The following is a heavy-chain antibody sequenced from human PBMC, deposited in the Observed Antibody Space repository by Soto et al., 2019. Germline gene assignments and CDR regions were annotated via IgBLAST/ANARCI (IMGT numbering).Heavy chain of an antibody. D-gene: IGHD3-16*01. CDR1: GFSLNTYEPG. CDR3: ARALGSWGAYYFDY. J-gene: IGHJ4*02. V-gene: IGHV2-5*02. CDR2: IFWDDDK. Sequence: QITLKESSPPLVKPPKPLPLTGTVSGFSLNTYEPGVGWIRRPPEKALEWLALIFWDDDKGYSPSLKGRLTITKDTSKNQVVLTMTTMDPVDTVIYYCARALGSWGAYYFDYWGQGTLVTVSS.